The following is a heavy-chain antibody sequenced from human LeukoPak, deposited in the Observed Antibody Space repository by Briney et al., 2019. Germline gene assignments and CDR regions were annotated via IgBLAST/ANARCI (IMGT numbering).Heavy chain of an antibody. Sequence: GGSLRLSCAASGFTFSSYAMSWVRQAPGKGLEWVANIREDGNLTYYVDSVKGRFAISRDNAKNSLYLQMNSLRAEDTAVYYCARDRNYYDGSGYYDAFDIWAKGQWSPSLQ. CDR3: ARDRNYYDGSGYYDAFDI. J-gene: IGHJ3*02. V-gene: IGHV3-7*01. CDR1: GFTFSSYA. CDR2: IREDGNLT. D-gene: IGHD3-22*01.